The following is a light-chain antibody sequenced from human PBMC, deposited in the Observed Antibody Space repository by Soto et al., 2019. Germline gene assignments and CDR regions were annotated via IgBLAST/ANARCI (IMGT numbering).Light chain of an antibody. V-gene: IGLV2-14*01. Sequence: QSALTQPASVSGSPGQSITISCTGTSSDVGGYNYVSWYQQHPVKAPKLMIYDVTNRPSGVSDRFSGSKSGNTASLTFSGLQAEDEADYYCSSYTSSSTPYVFGTGTKVTVL. CDR1: SSDVGGYNY. CDR2: DVT. CDR3: SSYTSSSTPYV. J-gene: IGLJ1*01.